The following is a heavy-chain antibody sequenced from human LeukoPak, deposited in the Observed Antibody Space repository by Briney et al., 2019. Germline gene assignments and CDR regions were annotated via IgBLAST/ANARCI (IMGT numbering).Heavy chain of an antibody. CDR2: IYYSGST. CDR1: GSSISSYY. CDR3: AREDVYYYDSSGYSATGVDY. V-gene: IGHV4-59*01. D-gene: IGHD3-22*01. Sequence: SETLSLTCTVSGSSISSYYWSWIRQPPGKGLEWIGYIYYSGSTNYNPSLKSRVTISVDTSKNQFSLKLSSVTAADTAVYYCAREDVYYYDSSGYSATGVDYWGQGTLVTVSS. J-gene: IGHJ4*02.